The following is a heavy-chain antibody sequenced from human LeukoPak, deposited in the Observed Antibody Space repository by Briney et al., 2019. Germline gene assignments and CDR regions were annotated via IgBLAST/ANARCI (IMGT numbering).Heavy chain of an antibody. Sequence: SETLSLTCTVSGGSITSSGYYWGWIRQPPGKGLEWIGSIYYSGSTYYNPSLKSRVTISVDTSKNQFSLKLSSVTAADTAVYYCAREENTMIVVVIGEHYGMDVWGQGTTVTVSS. D-gene: IGHD3-22*01. CDR1: GGSITSSGYY. J-gene: IGHJ6*02. V-gene: IGHV4-39*07. CDR3: AREENTMIVVVIGEHYGMDV. CDR2: IYYSGST.